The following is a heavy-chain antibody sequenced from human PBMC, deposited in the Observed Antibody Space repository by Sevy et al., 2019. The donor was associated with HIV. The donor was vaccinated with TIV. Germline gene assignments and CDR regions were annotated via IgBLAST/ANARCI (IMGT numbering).Heavy chain of an antibody. Sequence: ASVKVSCQVFVYSLNELSIHWVRQAPGKGLEWMGGFDPQRGKIIYAQKFQGRVTMTEDTSTETAYMELSNLRSEDTAVYYCTTDVHLGDFRLWDDWGQGTRVTVSS. D-gene: IGHD4-17*01. J-gene: IGHJ4*02. CDR3: TTDVHLGDFRLWDD. CDR1: VYSLNELS. CDR2: FDPQRGKI. V-gene: IGHV1-24*01.